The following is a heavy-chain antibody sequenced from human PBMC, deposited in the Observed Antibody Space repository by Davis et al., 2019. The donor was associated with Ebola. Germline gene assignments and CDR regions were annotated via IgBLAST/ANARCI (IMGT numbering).Heavy chain of an antibody. V-gene: IGHV3-21*01. CDR2: ISSSGSYI. J-gene: IGHJ3*02. Sequence: GESLKISCAASRFTFSSYSMNWVRQAPGKGLEWVSSISSSGSYIYYADSVKGRVTISRDNSKNTLYLQMTSLRPEDTAMYYCATDPGAFHIWGQGTMVTVSS. CDR3: ATDPGAFHI. CDR1: RFTFSSYS.